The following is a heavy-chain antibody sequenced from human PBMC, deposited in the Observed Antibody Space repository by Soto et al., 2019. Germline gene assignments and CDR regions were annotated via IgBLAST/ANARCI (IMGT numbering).Heavy chain of an antibody. J-gene: IGHJ3*02. V-gene: IGHV1-69*02. Sequence: ASVKVSCKASGGTFSSYTISWVRQAPGQGLEWMGRIIPILGIANYAQKFQGRVTITADKSTSTAYMELSSLRSEDTAVYYCARPDMPSVQDYDILTGYSDTYDAFDIWGQGTMVTVSS. CDR2: IIPILGIA. CDR3: ARPDMPSVQDYDILTGYSDTYDAFDI. D-gene: IGHD3-9*01. CDR1: GGTFSSYT.